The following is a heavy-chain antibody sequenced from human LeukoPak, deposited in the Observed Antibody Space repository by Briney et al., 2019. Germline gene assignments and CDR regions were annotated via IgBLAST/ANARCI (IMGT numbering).Heavy chain of an antibody. V-gene: IGHV3-49*04. D-gene: IGHD2-15*01. J-gene: IGHJ3*02. CDR3: TRKVVVAAFDAFDI. Sequence: PGRFLRLSCTASGFTFGDYAMSWVRQAPGKGLEWVGFIRSKAYGGTTEYAASVKGRFTISRDDSKSIAYLQMNSLKTEDTAVYYCTRKVVVAAFDAFDIWGQGTMVTVSS. CDR2: IRSKAYGGTT. CDR1: GFTFGDYA.